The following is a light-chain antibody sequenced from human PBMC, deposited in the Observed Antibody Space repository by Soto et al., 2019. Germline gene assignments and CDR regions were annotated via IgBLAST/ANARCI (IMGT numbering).Light chain of an antibody. CDR2: AVS. CDR1: SSDVGGYNH. CDR3: CSYTSRSTVV. Sequence: QSVLTQPASVSGSPGQSITISCTGTSSDVGGYNHVSWYQQSPGKAPKLILFAVSDRPSGVSHRFSGSKSGNTASLTISGLQAEDEADYYCCSYTSRSTVVFGGGTKLTVL. J-gene: IGLJ2*01. V-gene: IGLV2-14*03.